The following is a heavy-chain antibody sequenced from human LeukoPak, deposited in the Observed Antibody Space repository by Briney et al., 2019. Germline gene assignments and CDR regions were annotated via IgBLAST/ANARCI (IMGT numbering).Heavy chain of an antibody. CDR3: ARDRGTMVRGGPDY. CDR2: ISYDGSNK. CDR1: GFTFSSYA. Sequence: PGGSLRLSCAASGFTFSSYAMHWVRQAPGKGLEWVAVISYDGSNKYYADSVKGRFTISRDNSKNTPYLQMNSLRAEDTAVYYCARDRGTMVRGGPDYWGQGTLVTVSS. D-gene: IGHD3-10*01. V-gene: IGHV3-30-3*01. J-gene: IGHJ4*02.